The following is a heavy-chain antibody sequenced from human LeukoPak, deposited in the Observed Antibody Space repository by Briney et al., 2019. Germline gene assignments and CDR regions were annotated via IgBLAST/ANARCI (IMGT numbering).Heavy chain of an antibody. D-gene: IGHD1-26*01. CDR1: GGSFSGYY. CDR2: INHSGST. Sequence: SETLSLTCAVYGGSFSGYYWSWIRQPPGKGLEWIGEINHSGSTNYNPSLKSRVTISVDTSKNQFSLKLSSVTAADTAVYYCAREKWELSCDYWGQGILVTVSA. CDR3: AREKWELSCDY. J-gene: IGHJ4*02. V-gene: IGHV4-34*01.